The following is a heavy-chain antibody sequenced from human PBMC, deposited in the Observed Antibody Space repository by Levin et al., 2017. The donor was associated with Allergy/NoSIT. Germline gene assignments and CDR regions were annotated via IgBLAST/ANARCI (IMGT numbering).Heavy chain of an antibody. Sequence: SETLSLTCTVSGDAITSGGYFWTWVRQVPGQGLEWIGYIYDTRSTYHNPSLRNRATISIDTSKNQFSLKLTSVTSADRAMYYCTREGNPAMGGDYGMDVWGQGTTVTVSS. J-gene: IGHJ6*02. CDR3: TREGNPAMGGDYGMDV. V-gene: IGHV4-31*03. CDR2: IYDTRST. CDR1: GDAITSGGYF. D-gene: IGHD2-15*01.